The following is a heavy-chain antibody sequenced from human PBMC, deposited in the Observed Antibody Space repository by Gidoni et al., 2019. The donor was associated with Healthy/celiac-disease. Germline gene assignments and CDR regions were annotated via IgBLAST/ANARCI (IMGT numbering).Heavy chain of an antibody. Sequence: QVQLQQWGAGLLKPSETLSLTCAVYGGSFSGYYWSCIRQPPGKGLEWIGEINHRGTTNSTPSLRSRFTISVDTSKHQFSLKLSSLTAADTAVYYCARRLYYDFWSGYYSTPLDYWGQGTLVTVSS. V-gene: IGHV4-34*01. CDR2: INHRGTT. J-gene: IGHJ4*02. D-gene: IGHD3-3*01. CDR1: GGSFSGYY. CDR3: ARRLYYDFWSGYYSTPLDY.